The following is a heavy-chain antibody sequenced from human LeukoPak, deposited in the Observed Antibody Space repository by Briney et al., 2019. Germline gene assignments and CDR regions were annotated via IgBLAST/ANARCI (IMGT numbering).Heavy chain of an antibody. D-gene: IGHD4-17*01. V-gene: IGHV3-21*01. J-gene: IGHJ4*02. Sequence: GGSLRLSCVASGFTFSHYSMNWVRQAPGKGLEWVSSIRFTGSYIYYADSVKGRFTISRDDAKNLLSLQMISLGAEDTAVYYCARDTDTVTTILDYWGQGTLVTVSS. CDR1: GFTFSHYS. CDR3: ARDTDTVTTILDY. CDR2: IRFTGSYI.